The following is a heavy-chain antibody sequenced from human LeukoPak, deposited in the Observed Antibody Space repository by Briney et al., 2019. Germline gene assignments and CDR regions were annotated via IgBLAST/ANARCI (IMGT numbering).Heavy chain of an antibody. V-gene: IGHV3-30*03. Sequence: PGGSLRLSCAASGFTLSSYGMHWVRQAPGKGLEWVAVISHDGNHKHFADSVMGRFTISRDNSKNTLYLQMNSLRAEDTAVYYCSRTTPAAGTQYAFHIWGQGTMLTVSS. CDR2: ISHDGNHK. J-gene: IGHJ3*02. D-gene: IGHD2-2*01. CDR1: GFTLSSYG. CDR3: SRTTPAAGTQYAFHI.